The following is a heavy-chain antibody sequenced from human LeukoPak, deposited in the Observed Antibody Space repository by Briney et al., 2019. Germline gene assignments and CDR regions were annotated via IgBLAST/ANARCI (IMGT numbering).Heavy chain of an antibody. Sequence: PGGSLRLSCAASGFTFSSYAMSWVRQAPGKGLEWISTISGCGSSTDFADSVKGRFTISRDNSKNTLNLQMNNLRAEDTAIYYCAPDPNKWLRNYWGQGTLVTVSS. D-gene: IGHD5-12*01. CDR1: GFTFSSYA. CDR2: ISGCGSST. V-gene: IGHV3-23*01. CDR3: APDPNKWLRNY. J-gene: IGHJ4*02.